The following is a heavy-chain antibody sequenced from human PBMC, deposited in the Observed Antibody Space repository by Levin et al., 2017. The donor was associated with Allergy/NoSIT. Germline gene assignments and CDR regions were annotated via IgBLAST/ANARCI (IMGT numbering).Heavy chain of an antibody. CDR2: INTSGGST. J-gene: IGHJ4*02. Sequence: RGESLKISCAASGFTFSSYAMSWVRQAPGKGLEWVSVINTSGGSTYYADSVKGRFTISRDNSKNTLYLQMNTLRVEDTAVYYCALRSGWFRPTGAFDYWGQGTLVTVSS. CDR1: GFTFSSYA. V-gene: IGHV3-23*01. CDR3: ALRSGWFRPTGAFDY. D-gene: IGHD6-19*01.